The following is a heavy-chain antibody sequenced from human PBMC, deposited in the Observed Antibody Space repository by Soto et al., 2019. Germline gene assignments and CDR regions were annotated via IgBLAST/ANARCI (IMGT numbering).Heavy chain of an antibody. D-gene: IGHD3-3*01. J-gene: IGHJ6*02. CDR1: GFSIISSIYC. Sequence: PATQPLSRNVSGFSIISSIYCLGWIHKTPGKGLKWIGSIYYSGSTYYNPSLKSRVTISVDTSKNQFSLKLSSVTAAVTAVYYCARLRTGYDFWSGYSFRYGMDGWGQGITVTGSS. CDR2: IYYSGST. V-gene: IGHV4-39*01. CDR3: ARLRTGYDFWSGYSFRYGMDG.